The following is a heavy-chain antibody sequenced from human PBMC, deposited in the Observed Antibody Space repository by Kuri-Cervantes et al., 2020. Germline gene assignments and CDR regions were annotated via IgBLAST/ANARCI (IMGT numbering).Heavy chain of an antibody. CDR3: ARAGQVDSYLTRFDY. CDR2: IWYDGSNK. Sequence: GGSLRLSCAASGFTFSSYGMHWVRQAPGKGLEWVAVIWYDGSNKYYADSVKGRFTISRDNSKNTLYLQMNSLRAEDTAVYYCARAGQVDSYLTRFDYWGQGTLVTVSS. D-gene: IGHD5-18*01. CDR1: GFTFSSYG. V-gene: IGHV3-33*01. J-gene: IGHJ4*02.